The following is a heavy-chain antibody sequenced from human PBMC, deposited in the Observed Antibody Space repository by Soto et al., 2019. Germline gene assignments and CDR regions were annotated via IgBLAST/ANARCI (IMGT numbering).Heavy chain of an antibody. V-gene: IGHV4-59*01. CDR3: ARAFGSTMPSLV. CDR2: VFYTGST. J-gene: IGHJ4*02. D-gene: IGHD2-2*01. CDR1: GGPISSYY. Sequence: QVQLQESGPGLVKPSETLSLTCSVSGGPISSYYWNWIRQPPGKGLEWIGYVFYTGSTDYNPSLKSRVTMSIDTSRNQFSLKLPSVSAADTAVYYCARAFGSTMPSLVWGQGTLVTVSS.